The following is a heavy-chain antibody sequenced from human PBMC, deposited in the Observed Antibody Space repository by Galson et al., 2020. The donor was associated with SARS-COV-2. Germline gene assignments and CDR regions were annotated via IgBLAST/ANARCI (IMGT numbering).Heavy chain of an antibody. CDR3: PLSSGITPGDYVYYAMDV. CDR2: ISWDDNR. D-gene: IGHD1-26*01. Sequence: SGPTLVKPTQTLTLTCTVSGFSLNTGGVSVGWIRQPPGKALECLTLISWDDNRRYRPSLKSRLTITKDTSKNQVDLTMTNMDPVDTATYYCPLSSGITPGDYVYYAMDVGGKGTTVTVSA. J-gene: IGHJ6*04. CDR1: GFSLNTGGVS. V-gene: IGHV2-5*02.